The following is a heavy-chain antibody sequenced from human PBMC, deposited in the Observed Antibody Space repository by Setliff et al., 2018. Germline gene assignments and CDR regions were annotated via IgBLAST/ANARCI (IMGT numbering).Heavy chain of an antibody. CDR3: TTDKCCGDPVYFYYGMDV. Sequence: GGSLRLSCVASGFIFNNPWLSWGRQPPGKGLEWVRHMKSKTDGGTTDYAAPVKGRFTIARDDSKNTLYLQMNSLNTEDTAVYYCTTDKCCGDPVYFYYGMDVWGQGTTVTVSS. CDR1: GFIFNNPW. CDR2: MKSKTDGGTT. D-gene: IGHD4-17*01. V-gene: IGHV3-15*01. J-gene: IGHJ6*02.